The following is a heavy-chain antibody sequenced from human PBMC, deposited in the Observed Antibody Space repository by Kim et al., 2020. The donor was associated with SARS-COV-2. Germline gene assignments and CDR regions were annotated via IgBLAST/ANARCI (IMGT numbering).Heavy chain of an antibody. CDR3: TKRDLSHSSTFSPFFDT. CDR1: GFTFNNFA. J-gene: IGHJ4*02. Sequence: GGSLRLSCAASGFTFNNFAMNWVRQAPGKGPEWVSGITGDGSEIYYADSVKGRFTISRDNSRNTLYLQMNSLTVEDTAVYYCTKRDLSHSSTFSPFFDTWGQGTLVTVAS. D-gene: IGHD2-2*01. CDR2: ITGDGSEI. V-gene: IGHV3-23*01.